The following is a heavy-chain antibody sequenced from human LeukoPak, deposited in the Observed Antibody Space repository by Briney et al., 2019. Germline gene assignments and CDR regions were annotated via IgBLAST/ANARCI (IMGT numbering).Heavy chain of an antibody. J-gene: IGHJ3*02. CDR1: GASIGSSLYF. D-gene: IGHD3-22*01. CDR2: IYYRPTT. V-gene: IGHV4-39*07. Sequence: SETLSLTCTVSGASIGSSLYFWGWFRQPPGKGLEWIGSIYYRPTTYYNPSLKSRGTISLDTSNNQFSLKLTSVTAADTAVYYCARARYYYDSSGYYLNAFDIWGQGTMVTVSS. CDR3: ARARYYYDSSGYYLNAFDI.